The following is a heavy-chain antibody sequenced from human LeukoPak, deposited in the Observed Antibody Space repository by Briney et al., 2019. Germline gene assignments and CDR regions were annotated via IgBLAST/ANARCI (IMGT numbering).Heavy chain of an antibody. V-gene: IGHV3-49*04. D-gene: IGHD6-13*01. J-gene: IGHJ4*02. Sequence: PGGSLRLSCAASGSTSGGLTRTWVRRAPGRGRGGVGFFRSKAYGGTTEYAASVKGRFTISRDDSKSIAYLQMNSLKTEDTAVYYCTREGSSSWTTSPLDYWGQGTLVTVSS. CDR3: TREGSSSWTTSPLDY. CDR2: FRSKAYGGTT. CDR1: GSTSGGLT.